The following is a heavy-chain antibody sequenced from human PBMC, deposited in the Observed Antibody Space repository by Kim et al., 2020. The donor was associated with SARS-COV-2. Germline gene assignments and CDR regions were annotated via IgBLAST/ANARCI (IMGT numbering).Heavy chain of an antibody. V-gene: IGHV1-3*01. Sequence: ASVKVSCKASGYTFKSYPIHWLRQAPGQRLEWMGWVNAANDETKYSQKFQGRVTITRDTSANTAYMDLHSLTFEDTAIYYCARDMNPTVYDYWGQGTLVTVSS. CDR2: VNAANDET. CDR1: GYTFKSYP. J-gene: IGHJ4*02. CDR3: ARDMNPTVYDY. D-gene: IGHD4-4*01.